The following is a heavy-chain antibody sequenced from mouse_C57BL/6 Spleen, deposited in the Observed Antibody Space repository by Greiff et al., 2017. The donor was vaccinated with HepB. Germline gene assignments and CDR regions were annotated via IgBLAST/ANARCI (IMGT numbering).Heavy chain of an antibody. J-gene: IGHJ3*01. CDR2: IYPGDGDT. Sequence: VQLQQSGPELVKPGASVKISCKASGYAFSSSWMNWVKQRPGKGLEWIGRIYPGDGDTNYNGKFKGKATLTADKSSSTAYVQLSSLTSEDSAVYFCARSDPWFAYWGQGTLVTVSA. V-gene: IGHV1-82*01. CDR3: ARSDPWFAY. CDR1: GYAFSSSW.